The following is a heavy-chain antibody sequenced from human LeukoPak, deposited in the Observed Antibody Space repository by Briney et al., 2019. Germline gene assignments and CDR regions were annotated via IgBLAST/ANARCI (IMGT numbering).Heavy chain of an antibody. D-gene: IGHD3-3*01. Sequence: PSETLSLTCTVSGGSISSYYWSWIRQPPGKGLEWIGEINHSGSTNYNPSLKSRVTISVDTSKNQFSLKLSSVTAADTAVYYCARGRRRDFWSGYYIADYWGQGTLVTVSS. CDR3: ARGRRRDFWSGYYIADY. CDR1: GGSISSYY. J-gene: IGHJ4*02. CDR2: INHSGST. V-gene: IGHV4-34*01.